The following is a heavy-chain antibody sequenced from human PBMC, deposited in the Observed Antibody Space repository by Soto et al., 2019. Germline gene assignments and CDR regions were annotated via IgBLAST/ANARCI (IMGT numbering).Heavy chain of an antibody. CDR3: AVRYSSSLGEFDY. CDR1: GGTFSSYA. V-gene: IGHV1-69*13. CDR2: IIPIFGTA. Sequence: ASVKVSCNASGGTFSSYAISCVRQAPGQGLEWMGGIIPIFGTANYAQKFQGRVTITADESTSTAYMELSSLRSEDTAVYYCAVRYSSSLGEFDYWGQGTLVTVSS. J-gene: IGHJ4*02. D-gene: IGHD6-13*01.